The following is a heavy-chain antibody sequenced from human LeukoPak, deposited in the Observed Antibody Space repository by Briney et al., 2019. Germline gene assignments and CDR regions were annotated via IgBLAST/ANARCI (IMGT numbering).Heavy chain of an antibody. Sequence: PGGSLRLSCAASGFTFSSYWMSWVRQAPGKGLEWVANIKKDGSEKYYVDSVKGRFIISRDNAKNSLYLQMNSLRAEGTAVYYCARGGYCSSTTCYLDYWGQGTLVTVSS. CDR1: GFTFSSYW. D-gene: IGHD2-2*01. CDR2: IKKDGSEK. V-gene: IGHV3-7*01. CDR3: ARGGYCSSTTCYLDY. J-gene: IGHJ4*02.